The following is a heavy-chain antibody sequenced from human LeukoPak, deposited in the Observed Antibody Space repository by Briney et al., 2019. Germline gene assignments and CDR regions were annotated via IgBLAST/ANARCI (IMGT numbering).Heavy chain of an antibody. CDR1: GGTFSSYA. CDR3: ARANYDFWSGYSTRSSYYYYMDV. D-gene: IGHD3-3*01. J-gene: IGHJ6*03. CDR2: IIPIFGTA. V-gene: IGHV1-69*01. Sequence: SVKVSCKASGGTFSSYAISWVRQAPGQGLEWMGGIIPIFGTANYAQKFQGRVTITADESTSTAYMELSSLRSEDTAVYYCARANYDFWSGYSTRSSYYYYMDVWGKGTTVTVSS.